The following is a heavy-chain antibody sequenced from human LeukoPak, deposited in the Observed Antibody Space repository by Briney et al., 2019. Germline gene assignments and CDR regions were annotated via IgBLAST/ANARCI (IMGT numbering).Heavy chain of an antibody. CDR3: TRFITYCSSTSCYATLFDY. Sequence: GGSLRLSCTASGFTFGDYAMSGFRQAPGKGLEWVGFIRSKAYGGTTEYAASVKGRFTISRDDSKSIAYLQMNSLKTEDTAVYYCTRFITYCSSTSCYATLFDYWGQGTLVTVSS. J-gene: IGHJ4*02. D-gene: IGHD2-2*01. V-gene: IGHV3-49*03. CDR2: IRSKAYGGTT. CDR1: GFTFGDYA.